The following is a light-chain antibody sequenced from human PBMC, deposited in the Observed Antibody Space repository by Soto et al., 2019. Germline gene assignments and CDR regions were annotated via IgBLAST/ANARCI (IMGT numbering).Light chain of an antibody. CDR1: SSTIGSYDL. Sequence: QPVLTQPASVSGSPGQSITIPCTGSSSTIGSYDLVSWYQHHPDKAPRLMIYEDSKRPSGVSDRFSGSKSGNTASLTISGLRAEDEADYYCSSYAGRSSYVFGTGTKLTVL. CDR2: EDS. CDR3: SSYAGRSSYV. J-gene: IGLJ1*01. V-gene: IGLV2-23*01.